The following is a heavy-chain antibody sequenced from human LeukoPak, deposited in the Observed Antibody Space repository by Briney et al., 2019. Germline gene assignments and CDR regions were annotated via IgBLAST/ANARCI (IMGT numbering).Heavy chain of an antibody. J-gene: IGHJ4*02. CDR2: ISGSGGST. V-gene: IGHV3-23*01. D-gene: IGHD3-22*01. CDR1: GFTFSSYA. Sequence: PGGSLRLSCAASGFTFSSYAMSWVRQAPGKGLEWVSAISGSGGSTYYADSVKGRFTTSRDNSKNTLYLQMNSLRAEDTAVYYCAKDFHISSGYSLNWGQGTLVTVSS. CDR3: AKDFHISSGYSLN.